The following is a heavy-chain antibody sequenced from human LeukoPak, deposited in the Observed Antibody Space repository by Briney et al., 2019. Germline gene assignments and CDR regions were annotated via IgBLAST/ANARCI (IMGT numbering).Heavy chain of an antibody. CDR2: ISGSGGDT. CDR1: GFTFSNYA. CDR3: VKDSVVVAGLVNYFDY. J-gene: IGHJ4*02. V-gene: IGHV3-23*01. D-gene: IGHD6-19*01. Sequence: GGSLRLSCAASGFTFSNYAMSWVRQAPGKGLEWVSAISGSGGDTFYTDSVKGRFTISRDNSKNTLYLQMKGLRAEDTAVYYCVKDSVVVAGLVNYFDYWGQGTLVTVSP.